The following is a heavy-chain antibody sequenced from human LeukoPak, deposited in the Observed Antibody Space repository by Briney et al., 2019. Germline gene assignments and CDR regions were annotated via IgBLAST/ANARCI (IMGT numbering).Heavy chain of an antibody. Sequence: SSRTLSLTCAVSGGSISSGGYSWSWIRQPPGKGLEWIGYIYHSGSTYYNPSLKSRVTISVDRSKNQFSLKLSSVTAADTAVYYCARAPYNDHFDYWGQGTLVTVSS. CDR2: IYHSGST. CDR3: ARAPYNDHFDY. J-gene: IGHJ4*02. CDR1: GGSISSGGYS. D-gene: IGHD5-24*01. V-gene: IGHV4-30-2*01.